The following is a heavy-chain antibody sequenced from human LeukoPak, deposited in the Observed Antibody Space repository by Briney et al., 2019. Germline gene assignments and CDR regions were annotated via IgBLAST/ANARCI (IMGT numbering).Heavy chain of an antibody. Sequence: SETLSLTCTVSGGSISSGGYYWSWIRQHPGKGLEWIGYIYYSGSTYYNPSLKSRVTISVDTSKNQFSLKLSSVTAADTAVYYCARAKNGPGSFDAFDIWGQGTMVTVSS. CDR3: ARAKNGPGSFDAFDI. J-gene: IGHJ3*02. V-gene: IGHV4-31*03. D-gene: IGHD3-10*01. CDR1: GGSISSGGYY. CDR2: IYYSGST.